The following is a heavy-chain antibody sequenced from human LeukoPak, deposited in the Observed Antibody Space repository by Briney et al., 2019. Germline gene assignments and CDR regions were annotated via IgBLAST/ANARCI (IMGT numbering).Heavy chain of an antibody. V-gene: IGHV3-66*01. D-gene: IGHD4-17*01. CDR3: ARDSISYGDYVAFDY. Sequence: GGSLRLSCAASGFIVSDNYMSWVRQAPGKGLEWVSEIYRGGTTFYAGSVRGRFTFSRDNSKNTLFLQLNSLRAEDTAVYCCARDSISYGDYVAFDYWGQGTVVTVSS. CDR1: GFIVSDNY. CDR2: IYRGGTT. J-gene: IGHJ4*02.